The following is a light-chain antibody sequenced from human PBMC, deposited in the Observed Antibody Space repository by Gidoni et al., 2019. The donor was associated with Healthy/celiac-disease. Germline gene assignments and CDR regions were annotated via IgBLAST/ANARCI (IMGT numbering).Light chain of an antibody. J-gene: IGKJ2*01. CDR1: QSVSSN. CDR3: QQYNNWPYT. Sequence: EIVMTQSPVTLSVSPGERATLSCRASQSVSSNLAWYQQKPGQAPRLLIYGASTRATGIPARFSGSGSGTEFTLTISSLQSEDFAVYYCQQYNNWPYTFGQXTKLEIK. CDR2: GAS. V-gene: IGKV3-15*01.